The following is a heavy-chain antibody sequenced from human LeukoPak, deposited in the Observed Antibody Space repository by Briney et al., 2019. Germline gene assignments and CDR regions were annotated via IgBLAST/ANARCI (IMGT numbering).Heavy chain of an antibody. CDR3: ARHIAAAGNYFDY. D-gene: IGHD6-13*01. CDR1: GGSFSDYY. J-gene: IGHJ4*02. V-gene: IGHV4-34*01. Sequence: SETLTLTCAVYGGSFSDYYWSWIRQPPGKGLEWIGEINHSGTTNYNPSFKSRVTISVDTSKNQFSLKLSSVTAADTAVYYCARHIAAAGNYFDYWGQGTLVTVSS. CDR2: INHSGTT.